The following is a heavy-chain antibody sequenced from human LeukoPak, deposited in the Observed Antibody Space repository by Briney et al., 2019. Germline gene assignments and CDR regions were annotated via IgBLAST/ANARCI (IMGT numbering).Heavy chain of an antibody. CDR3: ARVVFNYGSGSYSPWFDP. CDR1: GGSFSGYY. D-gene: IGHD3-10*01. V-gene: IGHV4-34*01. Sequence: PSETLSLTCAVYGGSFSGYYWSWIRQPPGKGLEWIGEINHSGSTNYNPSLKSRVTISVDTSKNQFSLKLSSVTAADTAVYYCARVVFNYGSGSYSPWFDPWGQGTLVTVSS. J-gene: IGHJ5*02. CDR2: INHSGST.